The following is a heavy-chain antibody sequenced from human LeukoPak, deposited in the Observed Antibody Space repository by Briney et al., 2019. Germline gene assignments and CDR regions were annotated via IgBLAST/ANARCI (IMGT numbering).Heavy chain of an antibody. CDR2: ISSRSSYI. J-gene: IGHJ3*02. V-gene: IGHV3-21*01. Sequence: GGSLSLSCADSGFTFSSYSMNWVRHAPGKGLEGVSSISSRSSYIYYADSVERRFNISRDNAKNSLYLQMNSLRAEDTAVYYCERVEYQADAYDIWGQGTIVTVSS. CDR1: GFTFSSYS. D-gene: IGHD2-2*01. CDR3: ERVEYQADAYDI.